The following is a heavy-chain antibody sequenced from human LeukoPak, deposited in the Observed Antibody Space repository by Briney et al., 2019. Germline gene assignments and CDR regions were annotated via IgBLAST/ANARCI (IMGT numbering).Heavy chain of an antibody. J-gene: IGHJ6*02. CDR2: ISYDGSNK. CDR1: GFTFSSYA. Sequence: LTGGSLRLSCAASGFTFSSYAMHWVRQAPGKGLEWVAVISYDGSNKYYADSVKGRFTISRDNSKNTLYLQMNSLRAEDTAVYYCARPDSSGWYDAYYYYGMDVWGQGTTVTVSS. V-gene: IGHV3-30-3*01. CDR3: ARPDSSGWYDAYYYYGMDV. D-gene: IGHD6-19*01.